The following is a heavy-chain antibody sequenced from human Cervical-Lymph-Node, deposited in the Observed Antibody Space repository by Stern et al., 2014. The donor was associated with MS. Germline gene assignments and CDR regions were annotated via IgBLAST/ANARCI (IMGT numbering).Heavy chain of an antibody. D-gene: IGHD3-3*01. CDR2: MNPDSGDT. CDR3: TRGWSA. J-gene: IGHJ4*02. V-gene: IGHV1-8*01. CDR1: GYTFTSDD. Sequence: QLVQSGAEGKKPGASLKVSCKASGYTFTSDDINWVRQVPGQGLEWMGWMNPDSGDTGYAQKFRGKFTITRDLSISTAYMEMTSLKSEDTAVYYCTRGWSAWGQGTLVTVSS.